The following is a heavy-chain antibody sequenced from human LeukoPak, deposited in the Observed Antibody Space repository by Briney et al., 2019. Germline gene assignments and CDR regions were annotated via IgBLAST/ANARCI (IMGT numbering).Heavy chain of an antibody. Sequence: ASVKVSCKTSGYPFSSYYMHWVRQAPGQGLEWMGIFEPISVTKRVAEKFQGRVNMTRDTATSTVYMELSSLRPEDTAMYYCARDKEEVAHYDWFDPWGQGTQVTVSS. CDR2: FEPISVTK. D-gene: IGHD3-10*01. J-gene: IGHJ5*02. V-gene: IGHV1-46*01. CDR1: GYPFSSYY. CDR3: ARDKEEVAHYDWFDP.